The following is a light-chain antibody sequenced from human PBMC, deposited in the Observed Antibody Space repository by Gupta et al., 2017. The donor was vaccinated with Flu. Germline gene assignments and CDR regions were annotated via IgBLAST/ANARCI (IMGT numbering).Light chain of an antibody. V-gene: IGKV2-30*02. Sequence: TVELPASASFSSTQSLVHSDGTTFLLCFPQRPRPSPRPLIHGVSPRDSGVPDSFRGSGSGTEFTVKISRVDAEGVGVYHCMQCTGWPYAFVQGTKLEI. J-gene: IGKJ2*01. CDR2: GVS. CDR3: MQCTGWPYA. CDR1: QSLVHSDGTTF.